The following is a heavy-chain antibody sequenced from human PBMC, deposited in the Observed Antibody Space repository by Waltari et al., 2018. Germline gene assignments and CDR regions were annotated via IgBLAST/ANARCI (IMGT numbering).Heavy chain of an antibody. CDR3: VRIGYYDSHGYSINAFDI. J-gene: IGHJ3*02. CDR2: GRNKAQSYTT. V-gene: IGHV3-72*01. CDR1: AFIFRDYY. Sequence: EVPLVASGGGLVQPGASLRLSCAASAFIFRDYYLSWVRPRPGKGLEWVGSGRNKAQSYTTDYAASVKGRFTISRDDSENLVYLQMNSLKSEDTAVYYCVRIGYYDSHGYSINAFDIWGQGTMVTVSS. D-gene: IGHD3-22*01.